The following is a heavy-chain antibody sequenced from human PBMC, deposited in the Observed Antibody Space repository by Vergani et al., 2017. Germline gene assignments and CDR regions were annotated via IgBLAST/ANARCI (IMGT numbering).Heavy chain of an antibody. J-gene: IGHJ4*02. CDR1: GFTFSHYS. CDR2: IWSKPYGETT. V-gene: IGHV3-49*04. Sequence: EVQMVESGGGLVKPGGSLRLSCVASGFTFSHYSMNWVRQAPGKGLEWVAFIWSKPYGETTEYAASVKGRFTISRDYSKSIAYLKMSRLKAEDTAVYYDTRDRLCDSEAYFDYWGQGTLVTVSP. CDR3: TRDRLCDSEAYFDY. D-gene: IGHD2-2*01.